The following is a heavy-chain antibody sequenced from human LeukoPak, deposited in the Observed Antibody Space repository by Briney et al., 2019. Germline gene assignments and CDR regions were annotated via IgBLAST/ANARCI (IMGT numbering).Heavy chain of an antibody. J-gene: IGHJ4*02. CDR3: ARQPVGVNYFDY. D-gene: IGHD3-10*01. CDR1: GGSISSYH. Sequence: SETLSLTCTVSGGSISSYHWSWIRQPPGKGLEWIGYIYTSGSTNYNPSLKSRVTISVDTSKNQFSLKLSSVTAADTAVYYCARQPVGVNYFDYWGQGTLVTVSS. V-gene: IGHV4-4*09. CDR2: IYTSGST.